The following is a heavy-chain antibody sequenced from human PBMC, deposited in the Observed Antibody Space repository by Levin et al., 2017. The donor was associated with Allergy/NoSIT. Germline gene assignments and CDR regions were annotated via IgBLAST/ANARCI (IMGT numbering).Heavy chain of an antibody. V-gene: IGHV3-74*01. CDR2: INSDGSST. J-gene: IGHJ4*02. CDR3: AVKAAYSGYNR. Sequence: PGESLKISCAASGFTFSNYWMHWVRQTPGKGLVWVSRINSDGSSTSYADSVKGRFTISRDNAENTLYLQMDSLRADDTALYYCAVKAAYSGYNRWGQGTLVTVSS. CDR1: GFTFSNYW. D-gene: IGHD5-12*01.